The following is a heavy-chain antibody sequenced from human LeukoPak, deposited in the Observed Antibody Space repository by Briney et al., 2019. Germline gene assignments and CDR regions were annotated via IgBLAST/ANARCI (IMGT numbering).Heavy chain of an antibody. CDR1: GGSISSSSYY. Sequence: SETLSLTCTVSGGSISSSSYYWGWIRQPPGKGLEWIGSIYYSGSTYYNPSLKSRVTISVDTSKNQFSLKLSSVTAADTAVYYCARGSSSQPYYFDYWGQGTLVTVSS. CDR3: ARGSSSQPYYFDY. D-gene: IGHD6-13*01. V-gene: IGHV4-39*07. J-gene: IGHJ4*02. CDR2: IYYSGST.